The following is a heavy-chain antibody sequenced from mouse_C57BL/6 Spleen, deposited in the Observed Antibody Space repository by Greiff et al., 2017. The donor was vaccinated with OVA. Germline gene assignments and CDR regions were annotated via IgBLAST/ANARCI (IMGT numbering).Heavy chain of an antibody. J-gene: IGHJ2*01. Sequence: VQLQESGPGLVAPSQSLSITCTVSGFSLTSYAISWVRQPPGKGLEWLGVIWTGGGTNYNSALKSRLSISKDNSKSQVFLKMNSLQTDDTARYYCARYYYGSSYEYFDYWGQGTTLTVSS. CDR1: GFSLTSYA. CDR2: IWTGGGT. D-gene: IGHD1-1*01. CDR3: ARYYYGSSYEYFDY. V-gene: IGHV2-9-1*01.